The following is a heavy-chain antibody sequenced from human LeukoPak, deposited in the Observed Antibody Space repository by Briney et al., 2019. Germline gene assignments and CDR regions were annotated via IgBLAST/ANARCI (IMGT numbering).Heavy chain of an antibody. CDR1: GYTFTGYY. D-gene: IGHD5-24*01. Sequence: ASVKVSCKASGYTFTGYYMHWVRQAPGQGLEWMGWINPNSGGTNYAQKFQGRVTMTRDTSISTAYMELSRLRSDDTAVYYCATSSEIRDGYRGLMGYWGQGTLVTVSS. V-gene: IGHV1-2*02. CDR3: ATSSEIRDGYRGLMGY. CDR2: INPNSGGT. J-gene: IGHJ4*02.